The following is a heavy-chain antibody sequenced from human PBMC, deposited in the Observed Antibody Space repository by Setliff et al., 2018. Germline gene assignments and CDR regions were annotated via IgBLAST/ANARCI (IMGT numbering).Heavy chain of an antibody. V-gene: IGHV4-39*07. D-gene: IGHD1-26*01. CDR2: IHYSENT. J-gene: IGHJ6*03. CDR3: ARSPEVGATTYYYYYYMDV. Sequence: SETLSLTCTVSGGSITSGRYYWGWIRQPPGQGLEWIASIHYSENTYYNPSLKSRVTISVDTSKNQFSLKLSSVTAADTAVYYCARSPEVGATTYYYYYYMDVWGKGTTVTVSS. CDR1: GGSITSGRYY.